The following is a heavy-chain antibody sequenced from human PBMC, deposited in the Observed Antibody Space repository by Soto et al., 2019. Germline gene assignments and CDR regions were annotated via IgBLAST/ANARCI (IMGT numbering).Heavy chain of an antibody. CDR3: AMSRGWWSFDY. D-gene: IGHD6-19*01. J-gene: IGHJ4*02. Sequence: QVQLVQSGAEVKKPGASVKVSCKASGYSFTTFDLHWVRQAPGQRLEWMGWIDTASGKSKYSETFQGRVTITGDTSATTAYMELSSLRFEDTAVYYCAMSRGWWSFDYWGQGTLITVSS. V-gene: IGHV1-3*04. CDR1: GYSFTTFD. CDR2: IDTASGKS.